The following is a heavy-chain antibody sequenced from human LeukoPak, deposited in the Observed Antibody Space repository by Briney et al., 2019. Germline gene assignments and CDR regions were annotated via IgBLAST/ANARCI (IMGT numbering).Heavy chain of an antibody. CDR3: ATYSSGWNYYYYMDV. D-gene: IGHD6-19*01. CDR2: IRYDGSNK. CDR1: GFTFSSYG. Sequence: GGALRLSCAASGFTFSSYGMHWVRQAPGKGLEWVAFIRYDGSNKYYADSVKGRFTISRDNSKNTLYLQMNSLRAEDTAVYYCATYSSGWNYYYYMDVWGKGTTVTISS. J-gene: IGHJ6*03. V-gene: IGHV3-30*02.